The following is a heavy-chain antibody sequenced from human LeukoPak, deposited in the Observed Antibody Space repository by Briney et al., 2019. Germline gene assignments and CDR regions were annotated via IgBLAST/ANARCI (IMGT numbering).Heavy chain of an antibody. V-gene: IGHV3-23*01. CDR2: TGGSGGST. CDR3: AKGPRKTLIRGDWYFDL. J-gene: IGHJ2*01. Sequence: GGSLRLSCAASGFSFSSYAMSWVRQTPGKGLEWVSSTGGSGGSTHYTDSVKGRFTTSRDNSKSTLYLQMNSLRAEDTAVYYCAKGPRKTLIRGDWYFDLWGRGTLVTVSS. CDR1: GFSFSSYA. D-gene: IGHD3-10*01.